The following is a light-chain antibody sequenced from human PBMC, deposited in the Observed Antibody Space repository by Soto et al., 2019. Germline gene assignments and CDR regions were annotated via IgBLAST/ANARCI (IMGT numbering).Light chain of an antibody. V-gene: IGKV1-39*01. J-gene: IGKJ1*01. CDR1: QSISTF. CDR2: AAS. CDR3: QQSYTTPRT. Sequence: DIQMTQSPSSLSASVGDRVSVTCRASQSISTFLNWYQQRPGEAPKLLIYAASSLQSGVTSRFSGSGSGADFTLTICSLQPDDVATYYCQQSYTTPRTFGQGTKVEVK.